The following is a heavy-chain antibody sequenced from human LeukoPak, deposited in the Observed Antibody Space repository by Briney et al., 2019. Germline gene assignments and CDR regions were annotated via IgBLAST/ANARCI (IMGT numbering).Heavy chain of an antibody. V-gene: IGHV3-33*01. CDR1: GFTFSSYG. CDR2: IWYDGSNK. Sequence: PGGSLRLSCAASGFTFSSYGMHWVRQAPGKGLEWVAVIWYDGSNKYYADSVKGRFTISRDNSKNTLYLQMNSLRAEDTAVYYCARGRQQLAQFRFDYWGQGTLVTVSS. D-gene: IGHD6-13*01. CDR3: ARGRQQLAQFRFDY. J-gene: IGHJ4*02.